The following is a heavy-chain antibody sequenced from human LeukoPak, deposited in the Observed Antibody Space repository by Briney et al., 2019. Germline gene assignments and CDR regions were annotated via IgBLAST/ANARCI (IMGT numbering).Heavy chain of an antibody. D-gene: IGHD3-16*01. V-gene: IGHV4-59*12. J-gene: IGHJ3*02. CDR2: IYYSGST. Sequence: SETLSLTCTVSGGSISSYYWSWIRQPPGKGLEWIGYIYYSGSTNYNPSLKSRVTISVDTSKNQFSLKLSSVTAADTAVYYCARGGEIPIWGQGTMVTVSS. CDR1: GGSISSYY. CDR3: ARGGEIPI.